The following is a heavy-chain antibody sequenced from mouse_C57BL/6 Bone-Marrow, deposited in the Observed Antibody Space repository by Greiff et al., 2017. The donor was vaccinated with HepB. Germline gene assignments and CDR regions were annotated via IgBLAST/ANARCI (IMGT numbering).Heavy chain of an antibody. CDR2: IYPGNSDT. J-gene: IGHJ4*01. Sequence: EVQLQQSGTVLARPGASVKMSCKTSGYTFTSYCMHWLKQWPGQGLEWIGAIYPGNSDTSYNQKFKGKAKLTAVTSASTAYMELSRLTNEDSAVYYCTGGSSFYAMDYWGKGTTVTVSS. CDR1: GYTFTSYC. V-gene: IGHV1-5*01. D-gene: IGHD1-1*01. CDR3: TGGSSFYAMDY.